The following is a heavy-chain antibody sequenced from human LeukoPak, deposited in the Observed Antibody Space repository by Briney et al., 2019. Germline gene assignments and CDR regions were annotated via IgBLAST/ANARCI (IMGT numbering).Heavy chain of an antibody. D-gene: IGHD3-3*01. CDR3: ARSMGAMDITIFGVVIFPLGY. Sequence: ASVKVSCKASGYTFTGYYMHWVRQAPGQGLEWMGWINPNSGGTNYAQKFQGRVTMTRDTSISTAYMELSRLRSDDTAVYYCARSMGAMDITIFGVVIFPLGYWGQGTLVTVSS. CDR1: GYTFTGYY. V-gene: IGHV1-2*02. CDR2: INPNSGGT. J-gene: IGHJ4*02.